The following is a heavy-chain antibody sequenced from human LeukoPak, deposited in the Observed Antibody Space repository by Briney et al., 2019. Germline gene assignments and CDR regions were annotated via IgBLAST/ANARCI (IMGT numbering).Heavy chain of an antibody. J-gene: IGHJ6*03. CDR2: IKSKTDGGTT. CDR1: GFTFSNAW. Sequence: GGSLRLSCAASGFTFSNAWMSWVRQAPGKGLEWVGRIKSKTDGGTTDYAAPVKGRFTISRDDSKSTLYLQMNSLKTEDTAVYYCTTGYYVAWYMDVWGKGTTVTVSS. V-gene: IGHV3-15*01. CDR3: TTGYYVAWYMDV. D-gene: IGHD3-22*01.